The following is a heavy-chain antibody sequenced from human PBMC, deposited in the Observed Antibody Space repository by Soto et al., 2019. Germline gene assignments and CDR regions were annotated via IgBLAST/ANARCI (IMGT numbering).Heavy chain of an antibody. V-gene: IGHV1-2*04. CDR1: GYTFTDYY. Sequence: QVQLVQSGAEVKKPGASVKVSCKASGYTFTDYYMHWVRQAPGQGPEWMGWINPNSGGTNSAQKFQGWVTMTRDNSIRTAYMALSRLRSDDTAVYYCATGYSSSSTRRGSRDYYYGMDAWGQGTTVTVSS. CDR3: ATGYSSSSTRRGSRDYYYGMDA. D-gene: IGHD6-13*01. CDR2: INPNSGGT. J-gene: IGHJ6*02.